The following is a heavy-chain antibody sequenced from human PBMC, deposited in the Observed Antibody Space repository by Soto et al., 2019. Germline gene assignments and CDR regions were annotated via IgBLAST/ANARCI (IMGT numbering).Heavy chain of an antibody. J-gene: IGHJ6*02. D-gene: IGHD1-7*01. CDR3: ARGFYSYNWNYEHYYYYGMDV. V-gene: IGHV4-34*01. CDR1: GGSFSGYY. CDR2: INHSGST. Sequence: PSETLSLTCAVYGGSFSGYYWSWIRQPPGKGLEWIGEINHSGSTNYNPSLKSRVTISVDTSKNQFSLKLSSVTAADTAVYYCARGFYSYNWNYEHYYYYGMDVWGQGTLVTVSS.